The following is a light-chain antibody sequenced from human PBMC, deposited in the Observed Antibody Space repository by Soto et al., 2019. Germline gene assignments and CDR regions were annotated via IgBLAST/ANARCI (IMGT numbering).Light chain of an antibody. V-gene: IGKV2-24*01. CDR3: MQRTEFPIT. Sequence: IAMTQTPLSSPVTLGQPASISCRSSQSLVHSDGHTYLSWLHQRPGQPPRVLIYKVSNRFSGVPDRFSGSGAGTDFTLKISRVEAEDVGVYYCMQRTEFPITFGQGTRLEI. CDR1: QSLVHSDGHTY. CDR2: KVS. J-gene: IGKJ5*01.